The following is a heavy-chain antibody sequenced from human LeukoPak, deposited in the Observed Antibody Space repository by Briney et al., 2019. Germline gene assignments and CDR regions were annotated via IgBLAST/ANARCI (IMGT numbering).Heavy chain of an antibody. CDR2: IDPSDSYT. V-gene: IGHV5-10-1*01. D-gene: IGHD2-2*01. CDR1: GYSFTSYW. J-gene: IGHJ6*04. Sequence: GESLKISCKGSGYSFTSYWISWVRQMPGKGLEWMGRIDPSDSYTNYSPSFQGHVTISADKSISTAYLQWSSPKASDTAMYYCARGYCSSTSCQGSSYYYYGMDVWGKGTTVTVSS. CDR3: ARGYCSSTSCQGSSYYYYGMDV.